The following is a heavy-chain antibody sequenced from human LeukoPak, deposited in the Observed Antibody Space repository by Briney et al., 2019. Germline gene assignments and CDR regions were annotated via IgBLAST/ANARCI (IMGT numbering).Heavy chain of an antibody. V-gene: IGHV4-39*01. CDR3: ARVRAFRDGYNT. Sequence: SETLSLTCTVSGGSISSSSYYWGWIRQPPGKGLEWIGSIYYSGSTYYNPSLKSRVTISVDTSKNQFSLKLSSVTAADTAVYYCARVRAFRDGYNTWGQGTLVTVSS. CDR2: IYYSGST. J-gene: IGHJ5*02. CDR1: GGSISSSSYY. D-gene: IGHD5-24*01.